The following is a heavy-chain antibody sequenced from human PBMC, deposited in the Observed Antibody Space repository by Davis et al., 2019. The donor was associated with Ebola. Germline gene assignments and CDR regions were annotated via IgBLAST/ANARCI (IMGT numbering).Heavy chain of an antibody. D-gene: IGHD3-3*01. CDR1: GFSISRHG. J-gene: IGHJ4*02. V-gene: IGHV3-33*03. CDR2: IWYDGIKK. CDR3: ARAVFHEVLDY. Sequence: GESLKISCATSGFSISRHGMHWIRQAPGKGLELVAVIWYDGIKKQYADSMEGRFTISRDTSKNTLYLQMDSLRAEDTAVYYCARAVFHEVLDYWSQGTPVTVSS.